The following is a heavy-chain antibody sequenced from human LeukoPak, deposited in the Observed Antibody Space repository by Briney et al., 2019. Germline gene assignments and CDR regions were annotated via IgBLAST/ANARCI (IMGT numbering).Heavy chain of an antibody. CDR3: ATQNGYNKY. D-gene: IGHD5-24*01. CDR1: GYTLTELS. Sequence: GASVKVSCKVSGYTLTELSMHWVRQVPGKGLGWMGGFDPEDGETIYAQKFQGRVTMTEDTSTDTAYMELRSLRSEDTAVYYCATQNGYNKYWGQGTLVTVSS. J-gene: IGHJ4*02. V-gene: IGHV1-24*01. CDR2: FDPEDGET.